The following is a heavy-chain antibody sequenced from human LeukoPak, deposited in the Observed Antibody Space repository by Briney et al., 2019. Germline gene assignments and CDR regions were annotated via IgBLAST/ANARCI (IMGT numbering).Heavy chain of an antibody. CDR2: ISGSGGST. CDR1: GFTFSSYA. CDR3: ATTPTLFSTVPVDY. Sequence: GGSLRLSCAASGFTFSSYAMSWVRQAPGKGLEWVSAISGSGGSTYYADSVKGRFTISRDNFKNTLYLKMNSLRAEDTAVYYCATTPTLFSTVPVDYWGQGTLVTVSS. V-gene: IGHV3-23*01. J-gene: IGHJ4*02. D-gene: IGHD1-1*01.